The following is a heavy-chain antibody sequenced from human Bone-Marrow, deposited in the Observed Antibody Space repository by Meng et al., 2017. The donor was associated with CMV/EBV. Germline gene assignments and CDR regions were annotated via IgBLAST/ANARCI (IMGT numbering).Heavy chain of an antibody. CDR2: IYYSGST. CDR3: ARDRVGSSWYVLDY. CDR1: GGSISSSSYY. Sequence: SETLSLTCTVSGGSISSSSYYWGWIRQPPGKGLEWIGSIYYSGSTYYNPSLKSRVTISVDTSKNQFSLKLSSVTAADTAVYYCARDRVGSSWYVLDYWGQGTLVTVSS. V-gene: IGHV4-39*07. D-gene: IGHD6-13*01. J-gene: IGHJ4*02.